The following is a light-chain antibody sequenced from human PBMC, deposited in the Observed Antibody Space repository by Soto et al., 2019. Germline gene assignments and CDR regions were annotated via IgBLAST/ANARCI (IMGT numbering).Light chain of an antibody. CDR3: GLFTGSATWV. CDR2: DVI. CDR1: SSDVGDYEH. J-gene: IGLJ3*02. Sequence: QSALTQPPSVSGSPGQSVTISCTVTSSDVGDYEHVSWYQLAPGTAPKLLISDVIKRPSGVPDRFSGSKSGNTPSLTISGLQAEDEADYYCGLFTGSATWVFGGGTKLTVL. V-gene: IGLV2-18*01.